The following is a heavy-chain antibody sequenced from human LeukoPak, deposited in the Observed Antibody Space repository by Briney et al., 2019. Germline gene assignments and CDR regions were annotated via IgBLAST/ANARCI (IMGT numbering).Heavy chain of an antibody. CDR3: ARTPLSIAVAVDY. J-gene: IGHJ4*02. Sequence: GGSLRLSCAASGFTFDDYTMSWVRQAPGKGLEWVSGINWNGGSTGYVDSVKGRFTISRDNAKNSLYLQMNSLRAEDTAVYYCARTPLSIAVAVDYWGQGTLVTVSS. D-gene: IGHD6-19*01. V-gene: IGHV3-20*04. CDR1: GFTFDDYT. CDR2: INWNGGST.